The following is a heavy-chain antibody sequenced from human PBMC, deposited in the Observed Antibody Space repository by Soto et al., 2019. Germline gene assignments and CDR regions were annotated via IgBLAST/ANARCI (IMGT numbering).Heavy chain of an antibody. J-gene: IGHJ4*01. CDR3: VKAGGGLDMILEY. CDR2: IPGSGATT. V-gene: IGHV3-23*01. D-gene: IGHD3-16*01. CDR1: GFTFHNYV. Sequence: HLLESGGGLVQPVESLRLSCTASGFTFHNYVMTWVRQAPGKGLEWVSAIPGSGATTYYADSVKGRFTISRYNSKNTLYLQMNSLSADDTALYHCVKAGGGLDMILEYWGQGALVTVSS.